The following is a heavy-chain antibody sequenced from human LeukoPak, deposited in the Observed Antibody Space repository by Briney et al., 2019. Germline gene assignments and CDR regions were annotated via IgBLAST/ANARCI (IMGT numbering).Heavy chain of an antibody. J-gene: IGHJ4*02. V-gene: IGHV4-39*01. Sequence: SGTLSLTCTVSGGSIISSSYYWGWIRQPPGKGLEWIGSIYYGGSTYNNPSLKSRATISVDTSKKQFSQKLSSVTAADTAVYYCARHVREYSSSWYPDFWGQGTLVTVSS. CDR3: ARHVREYSSSWYPDF. D-gene: IGHD6-13*01. CDR1: GGSIISSSYY. CDR2: IYYGGST.